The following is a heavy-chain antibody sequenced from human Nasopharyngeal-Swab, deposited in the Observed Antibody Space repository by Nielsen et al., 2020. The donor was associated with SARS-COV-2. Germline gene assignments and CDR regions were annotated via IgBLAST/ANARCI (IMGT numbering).Heavy chain of an antibody. V-gene: IGHV5-51*01. J-gene: IGHJ4*02. Sequence: GESLKISCKGSGYSFTSYWIGWVRQMPGKGLEWMGIIYPGDSDTRYSPSFQGQVTISADKSISTAYLQWSSLKASDTAMYYCASHPLYSSGWYEVDYWGQGTLVTVSS. CDR3: ASHPLYSSGWYEVDY. D-gene: IGHD6-19*01. CDR1: GYSFTSYW. CDR2: IYPGDSDT.